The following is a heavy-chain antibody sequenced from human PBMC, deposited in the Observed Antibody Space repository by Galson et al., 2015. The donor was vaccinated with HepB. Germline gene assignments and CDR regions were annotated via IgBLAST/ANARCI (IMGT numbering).Heavy chain of an antibody. Sequence: SETLSLTCTVSVGSISSYYWSWIRQPPGKGLEWIGDIYYTGSTNNNPSLKSRVTISIDTSKNQFSLRLSSVTAADTAVYYCAREGSYYYGMDVWGQGTTVTVSS. CDR1: VGSISSYY. V-gene: IGHV4-59*01. D-gene: IGHD3-16*01. CDR3: AREGSYYYGMDV. J-gene: IGHJ6*02. CDR2: IYYTGST.